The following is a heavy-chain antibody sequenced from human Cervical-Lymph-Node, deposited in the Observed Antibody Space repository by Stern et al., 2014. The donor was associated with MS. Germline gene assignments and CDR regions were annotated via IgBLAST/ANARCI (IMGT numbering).Heavy chain of an antibody. J-gene: IGHJ4*02. CDR1: GFTFNTYA. Sequence: EVQLVESGGGLVQPGGSLTLSCAASGFTFNTYAMSWVRQAPGKGLEWVSVISGSGDKTYYADSLKGRFTISRDNSKNTLYLQMVNLRAEDTAVYYCAKDWIAIVPAANYFDKWGQGTLVTVTS. CDR3: AKDWIAIVPAANYFDK. D-gene: IGHD2-2*01. CDR2: ISGSGDKT. V-gene: IGHV3-23*04.